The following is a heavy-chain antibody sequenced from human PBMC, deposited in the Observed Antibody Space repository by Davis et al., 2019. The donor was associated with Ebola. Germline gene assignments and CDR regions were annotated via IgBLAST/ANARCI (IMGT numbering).Heavy chain of an antibody. J-gene: IGHJ4*02. CDR2: FDPEHGGA. CDR3: TIGGTTGGFDY. D-gene: IGHD1-14*01. Sequence: ASVKVSCKVSEYSLAELSIYWVRQDAGKGLEWTGSFDPEHGGAIYSQKFQGRVTMIDDTSTDTAYMELSSLRSEDTAVYYCTIGGTTGGFDYWGQGTLVTVSS. V-gene: IGHV1-24*01. CDR1: EYSLAELS.